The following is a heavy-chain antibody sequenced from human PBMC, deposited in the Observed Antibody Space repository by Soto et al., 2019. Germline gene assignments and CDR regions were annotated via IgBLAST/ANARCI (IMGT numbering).Heavy chain of an antibody. D-gene: IGHD3-9*01. Sequence: GGSLRLSCAASGFTFSSYAMSWVRQAPGKGLEWVSAISGSGGSTYYADSVRGRFTISRDNSKNTLYLQMNSLRAEDTAVYYCAKRGLRRYFAFGMDVWGQGTTVTVSS. J-gene: IGHJ6*02. CDR3: AKRGLRRYFAFGMDV. CDR2: ISGSGGST. V-gene: IGHV3-23*01. CDR1: GFTFSSYA.